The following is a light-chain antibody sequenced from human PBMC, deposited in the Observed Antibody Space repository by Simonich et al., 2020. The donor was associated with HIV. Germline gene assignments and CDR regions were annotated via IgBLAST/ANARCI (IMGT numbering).Light chain of an antibody. V-gene: IGKV1-39*01. CDR1: QSISSY. J-gene: IGKJ1*01. Sequence: DIQMTQSPSSLSASVGDRVTVSCRARQSISSYLNWYQQKPGKAPKLLIYAASSLQRGVPSRVSGSASGTDFTLTISSLQPEDFATYYCQQSFSTPWTFGQGTTVDIK. CDR2: AAS. CDR3: QQSFSTPWT.